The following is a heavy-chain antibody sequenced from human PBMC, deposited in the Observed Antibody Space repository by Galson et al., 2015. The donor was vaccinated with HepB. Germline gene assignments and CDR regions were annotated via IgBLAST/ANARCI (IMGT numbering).Heavy chain of an antibody. Sequence: SLRLSCAASGFPCNNFWMSWARQAPGTGLEWVANIKQDGSEKHYVDSVQDRFTLSRDNAQNSLYLQVSNLRVEDTAVYYCAKHRYAVSMGEWGQGTLVTVSS. J-gene: IGHJ4*02. CDR3: AKHRYAVSMGE. D-gene: IGHD3-16*01. CDR1: GFPCNNFW. V-gene: IGHV3-7*01. CDR2: IKQDGSEK.